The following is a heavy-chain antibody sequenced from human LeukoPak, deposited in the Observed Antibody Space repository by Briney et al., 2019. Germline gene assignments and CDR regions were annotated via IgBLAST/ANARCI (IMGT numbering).Heavy chain of an antibody. CDR2: ISWNSGSI. V-gene: IGHV3-9*03. CDR1: GFTFDDYA. J-gene: IGHJ2*01. D-gene: IGHD5-12*01. CDR3: AKGVATITSLNWYFDL. Sequence: GGSLRLSRAASGFTFDDYAMHWVRQAPGKGLEWVSGISWNSGSIGYADSVKGRFTISRDNAKNSLYLQMNSLRAEDMALYYCAKGVATITSLNWYFDLWGRGTLVTVSS.